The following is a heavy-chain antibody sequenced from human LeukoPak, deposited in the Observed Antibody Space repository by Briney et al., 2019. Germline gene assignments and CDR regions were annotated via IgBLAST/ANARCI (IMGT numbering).Heavy chain of an antibody. J-gene: IGHJ4*02. CDR2: IYYSGST. CDR1: GGSISSSSYY. D-gene: IGHD2-15*01. Sequence: PPETLSLTCTVSGGSISSSSYYWGWIRQPPGKGLEWIGSIYYSGSTYYNPSLKSRVTISVDTSKNQFSLKLSSVTAADTAVYYCARDIAGVFDHWGQGAPVTVSS. CDR3: ARDIAGVFDH. V-gene: IGHV4-39*07.